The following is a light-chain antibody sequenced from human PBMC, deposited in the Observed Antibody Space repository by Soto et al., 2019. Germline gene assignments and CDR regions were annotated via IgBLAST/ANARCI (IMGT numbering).Light chain of an antibody. J-gene: IGLJ2*01. Sequence: QSALAQPASVSGSPGQSITISCNGTSSDVGRYNPVSWYQQHPGKAPKLVIYEGGKRPSGVSNRFSDSKSGNTASLTISGLQAEDEADYYCCSHAGRGTVLFGGGTKLTVL. V-gene: IGLV2-23*01. CDR2: EGG. CDR3: CSHAGRGTVL. CDR1: SSDVGRYNP.